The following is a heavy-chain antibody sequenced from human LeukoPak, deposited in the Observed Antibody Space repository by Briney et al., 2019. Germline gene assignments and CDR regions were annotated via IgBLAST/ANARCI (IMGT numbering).Heavy chain of an antibody. J-gene: IGHJ6*03. CDR2: ISSTGGTA. CDR1: VFTSSSFG. CDR3: AKNGDRGAYCSGGSCYPYYYYNMDV. D-gene: IGHD2-15*01. Sequence: GGSLRLSCAASVFTSSSFGMSWVRQAPGKGLEWVSAISSTGGTAYYADSVKGRFTISRDNSKNTLYLQMNSLRAEDTAIYYCAKNGDRGAYCSGGSCYPYYYYNMDVWGKGTTVTISS. V-gene: IGHV3-23*01.